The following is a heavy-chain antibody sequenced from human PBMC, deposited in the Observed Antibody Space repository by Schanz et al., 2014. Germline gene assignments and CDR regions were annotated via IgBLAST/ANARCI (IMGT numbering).Heavy chain of an antibody. D-gene: IGHD2-2*01. CDR2: ISDDGSNH. V-gene: IGHV3-30*18. CDR1: GFNFSSYG. CDR3: AKVAPAATYLDS. Sequence: VQLVDSGGGLVQPGGSLRLSCAASGFNFSSYGMHWVRQAPGKGLEWVAVISDDGSNHCYPDSVKGRFTISRDNSKNTLYLQVNSLRAEDTAVYYCAKVAPAATYLDSWGLGTLVTVSS. J-gene: IGHJ4*02.